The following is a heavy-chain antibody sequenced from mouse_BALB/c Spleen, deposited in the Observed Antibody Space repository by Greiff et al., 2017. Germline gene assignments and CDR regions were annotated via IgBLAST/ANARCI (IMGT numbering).Heavy chain of an antibody. V-gene: IGHV1-9*01. CDR2: ILPGSGST. J-gene: IGHJ3*01. CDR3: ARVSTTAPWFAY. Sequence: QVQLQQSGAELMKPGASVKISCKATGYTFSSYWIEWVKQRPGHGLEWIGEILPGSGSTNYNEKFKGKATFTADTSSNTAYMQLSSLTSEDSAVYYCARVSTTAPWFAYWGQGTLVTVSA. CDR1: GYTFSSYW. D-gene: IGHD1-2*01.